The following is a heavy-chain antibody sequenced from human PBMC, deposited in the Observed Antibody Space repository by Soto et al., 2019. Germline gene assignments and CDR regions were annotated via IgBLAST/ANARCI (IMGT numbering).Heavy chain of an antibody. V-gene: IGHV3-23*01. D-gene: IGHD2-15*01. CDR2: ISGSGGST. CDR3: AKVPGPLVYCSGGSCYPRAFDI. J-gene: IGHJ3*02. CDR1: GFTFSSYA. Sequence: GGSLRLSCAASGFTFSSYAMSWVRQAPGKGLEWVSAISGSGGSTYYADSVKGRFTISRDNSKNTLYLQMNSLRAEDTAVYYCAKVPGPLVYCSGGSCYPRAFDIWGQGTMVPVSS.